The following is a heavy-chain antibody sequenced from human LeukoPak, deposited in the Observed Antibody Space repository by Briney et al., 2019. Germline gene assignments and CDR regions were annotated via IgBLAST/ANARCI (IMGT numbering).Heavy chain of an antibody. J-gene: IGHJ5*02. CDR2: IRTKPYGATT. V-gene: IGHV3-49*04. CDR1: GYPLRDYT. CDR3: SRSPYVGPGGSLNS. D-gene: IGHD3-10*01. Sequence: SGGSLRLSCATSGYPLRDYTINWVRQAPGKGLEWVGLIRTKPYGATTDYAASVKGRFTISRDDSNSVAYLQMNSLKTEDTGLYFCSRSPYVGPGGSLNSWGPGTRVIVSS.